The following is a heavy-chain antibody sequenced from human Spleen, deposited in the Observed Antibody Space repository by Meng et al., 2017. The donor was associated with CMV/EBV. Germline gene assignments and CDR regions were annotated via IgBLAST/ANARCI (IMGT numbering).Heavy chain of an antibody. D-gene: IGHD3-22*01. CDR1: YTLIGYY. Sequence: YTLIGYYIHGVRQVPGERLEWMGWVNPNSGGTNYAQKFQGRVTMTRDTSIDSAYMELSRLTSDDTAVYYCARAPTLIVVALGVYFDCWGQGTLVTVSS. V-gene: IGHV1-2*02. CDR2: VNPNSGGT. CDR3: ARAPTLIVVALGVYFDC. J-gene: IGHJ4*02.